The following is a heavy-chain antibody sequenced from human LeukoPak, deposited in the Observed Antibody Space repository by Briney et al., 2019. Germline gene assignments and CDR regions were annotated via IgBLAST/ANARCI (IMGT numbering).Heavy chain of an antibody. CDR2: IYYSGST. Sequence: PSETLSLTCTVSGGSISSSSYYWGWIRQPPGKGLEWIGSIYYSGSTYYNPSLKSRVTISVDTSKNQFSLKLSSVTATDTAVYYCARRMMITSGGVSHRDAFDIWGQGTMVTVSS. V-gene: IGHV4-39*07. J-gene: IGHJ3*02. CDR3: ARRMMITSGGVSHRDAFDI. CDR1: GGSISSSSYY. D-gene: IGHD3-16*01.